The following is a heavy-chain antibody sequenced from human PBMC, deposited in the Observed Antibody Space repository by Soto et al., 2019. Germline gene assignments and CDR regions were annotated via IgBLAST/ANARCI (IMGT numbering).Heavy chain of an antibody. J-gene: IGHJ4*02. Sequence: EVQLVESGGGLVKPGGSLRLSCAASGFTFSSYSMNWVRQAPGKGLEWVSSISSSSSYIYYADSVKGRFTISRDNAKNSLYLQMNSLRAEDTAVYYCARDLSGYFLGSTSNVALDYWGQGTLVTVSS. V-gene: IGHV3-21*01. CDR1: GFTFSSYS. CDR2: ISSSSSYI. D-gene: IGHD3-3*01. CDR3: ARDLSGYFLGSTSNVALDY.